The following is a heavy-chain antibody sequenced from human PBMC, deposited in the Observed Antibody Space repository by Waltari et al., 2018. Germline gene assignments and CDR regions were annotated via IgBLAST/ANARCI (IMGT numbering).Heavy chain of an antibody. CDR2: IIPIFGTA. J-gene: IGHJ3*02. CDR1: LGTFSSSD. V-gene: IGHV1-69*01. D-gene: IGHD2-15*01. CDR3: ARARGRTTRDAFDI. Sequence: QVQLVQSGAEVKQPGSSVTVSCKASLGTFSSSDVSWVRHAPGHGLEWMGGIIPIFGTANYAQKFQGRVTITADESTSTAYMELSSLRSEDTAVYYCARARGRTTRDAFDIWGQGTMVTVSS.